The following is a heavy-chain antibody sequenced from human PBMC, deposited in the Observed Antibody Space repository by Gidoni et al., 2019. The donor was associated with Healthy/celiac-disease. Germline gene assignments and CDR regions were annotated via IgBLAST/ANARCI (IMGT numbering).Heavy chain of an antibody. Sequence: EVQLVESGGGLVKPGGSLRLSCAASGFTFSSSSMNWVRQAPGKGLEWVSSISSSSSYIYYADSVKGRFTISRDNAKNSLYLQMNSLRAEDTAVYYCARDRASTFPPGDYLFDYWGQGTLVTVSS. J-gene: IGHJ4*02. CDR2: ISSSSSYI. D-gene: IGHD4-17*01. CDR3: ARDRASTFPPGDYLFDY. CDR1: GFTFSSSS. V-gene: IGHV3-21*01.